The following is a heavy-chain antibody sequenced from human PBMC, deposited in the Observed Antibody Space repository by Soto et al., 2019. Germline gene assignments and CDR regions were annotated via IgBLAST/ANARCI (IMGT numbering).Heavy chain of an antibody. J-gene: IGHJ4*02. CDR2: IIPILGIA. CDR1: GGTFSSYT. D-gene: IGHD6-19*01. Sequence: QVQLVQSGAEVKKPGSSVKVSCKASGGTFSSYTISWVRQAPGQGLEWMGRIIPILGIANYAQKFQGRVTIXAXXSTSTAYMELSSLRSEDTAVYYWAMIAVAGTGFDYWGQGTLVTVSS. V-gene: IGHV1-69*02. CDR3: AMIAVAGTGFDY.